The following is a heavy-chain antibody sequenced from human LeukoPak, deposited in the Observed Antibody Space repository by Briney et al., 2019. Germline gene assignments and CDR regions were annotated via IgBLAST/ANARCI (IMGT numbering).Heavy chain of an antibody. V-gene: IGHV3-30*02. CDR3: AKDGSWSCTD. CDR2: IAHHGSNK. Sequence: TGGSLRLSCAASGFTFSSYAIHWVRRGPGKGLEWVAYIAHHGSNKYYADSVKDRFTISRDNSKRTLYLQMNSLRADDTAVYYCAKDGSWSCTDWGQGTLVTVSS. CDR1: GFTFSSYA. D-gene: IGHD2-8*02. J-gene: IGHJ4*02.